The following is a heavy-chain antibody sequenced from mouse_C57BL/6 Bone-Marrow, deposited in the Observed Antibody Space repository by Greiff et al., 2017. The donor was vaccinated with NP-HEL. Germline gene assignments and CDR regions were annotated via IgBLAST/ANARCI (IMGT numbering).Heavy chain of an antibody. CDR3: AREDGSSPWYFDV. CDR2: IYPGSGNT. D-gene: IGHD1-1*01. CDR1: GYTFTDYY. J-gene: IGHJ1*03. V-gene: IGHV1-76*01. Sequence: QVQLQQSGAELVRPGASVKLSCKASGYTFTDYYINWVKQRPGQGLEWIARIYPGSGNTYYNEKFKGKATLTAEKSSSTADMQLSSLTSEDSAVYFCAREDGSSPWYFDVWGTGTTVTVAS.